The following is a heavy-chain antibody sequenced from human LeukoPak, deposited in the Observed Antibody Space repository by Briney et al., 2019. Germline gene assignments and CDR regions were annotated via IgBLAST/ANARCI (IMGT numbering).Heavy chain of an antibody. CDR2: ISGSGGST. V-gene: IGHV3-23*01. J-gene: IGHJ4*02. CDR1: GFTFSSYA. Sequence: GGSLRLSCAASGFTFSSYAMSWVRQAPGKGLEWVAAISGSGGSTDFEDSVKGRFTISRDNSKNTLYVQMNSLRAEDTAVYYCAKDTAAAGHYYFDYWGQGTLVTVSS. CDR3: AKDTAAAGHYYFDY. D-gene: IGHD6-13*01.